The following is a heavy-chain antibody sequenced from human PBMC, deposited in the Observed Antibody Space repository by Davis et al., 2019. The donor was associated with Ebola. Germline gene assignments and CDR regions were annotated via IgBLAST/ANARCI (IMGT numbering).Heavy chain of an antibody. CDR2: INSDGSST. J-gene: IGHJ6*02. CDR3: ARGQGYCTNGVCLGGYYYYYGMDV. CDR1: GFTFSSYW. Sequence: GESLKISCAASGFTFSSYWMHWVRQAPGKGLVWVSRINSDGSSTSYADSVKGRFTISRDNAKNTLYLQMNSLRAEDTAVYYCARGQGYCTNGVCLGGYYYYYGMDVWGQGTTVTVSS. V-gene: IGHV3-74*01. D-gene: IGHD2-8*01.